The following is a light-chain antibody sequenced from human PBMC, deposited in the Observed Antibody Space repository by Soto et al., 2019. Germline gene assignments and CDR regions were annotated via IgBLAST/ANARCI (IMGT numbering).Light chain of an antibody. V-gene: IGLV2-11*01. CDR2: EVS. Sequence: QSVLTQPRSVSGSPGQSVTISCTGTSRDVGAYNYVSWYQQHPDRAPNVIIYEVSERPSGVPDRFSGSKSGNTASLTISGLQAEDEADYYCCSHAGSYTWVFGGGTKLTVL. CDR1: SRDVGAYNY. J-gene: IGLJ3*02. CDR3: CSHAGSYTWV.